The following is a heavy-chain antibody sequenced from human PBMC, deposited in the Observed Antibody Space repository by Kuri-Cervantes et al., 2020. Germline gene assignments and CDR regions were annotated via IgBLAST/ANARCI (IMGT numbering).Heavy chain of an antibody. CDR1: GGSVSSTSYY. V-gene: IGHV4-61*01. CDR2: IYYSGST. J-gene: IGHJ6*03. Sequence: GSLRLSCSVSGGSVSSTSYYWSWIRQPPGKGLEWIGYIYYSGSTNYNPSLKSRVTISVGTSKNQFSLKLSSVTAADTAVYYCARGIAVARHYYYYMDVWGKGTTVTVSS. CDR3: ARGIAVARHYYYYMDV. D-gene: IGHD6-19*01.